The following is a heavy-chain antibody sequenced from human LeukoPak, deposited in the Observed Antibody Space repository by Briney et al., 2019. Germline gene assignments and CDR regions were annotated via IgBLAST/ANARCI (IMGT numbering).Heavy chain of an antibody. V-gene: IGHV3-9*01. CDR1: GFTVGDYA. CDR3: AKDCFYVDYEFDKLTGLDV. CDR2: LRWNSASI. D-gene: IGHD3-22*01. J-gene: IGHJ6*02. Sequence: LGGSVRLSCAASGFTVGDYAMHWVRHAPGKGLEWVSGLRWNSASIGYADSVKGRFTISRDNAEHSLHLQMDSLRAEDTAFYICAKDCFYVDYEFDKLTGLDVWGRGTTVTVSS.